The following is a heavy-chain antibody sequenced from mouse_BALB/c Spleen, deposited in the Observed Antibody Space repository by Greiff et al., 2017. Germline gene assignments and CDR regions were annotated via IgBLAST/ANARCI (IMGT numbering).Heavy chain of an antibody. D-gene: IGHD2-3*01. CDR2: ISSGGSYT. J-gene: IGHJ3*01. CDR3: AREGDGYSFAY. Sequence: DVMLVESGGDLVKPGGSLKLSCAASGFTFSSYGMSWVRQTPDKRLEWVATISSGGSYTYYPDSVKGRFTISRDNAKNTLYLQMSSLKSEDTAMYYCAREGDGYSFAYWGQGTLVTVSA. V-gene: IGHV5-6*02. CDR1: GFTFSSYG.